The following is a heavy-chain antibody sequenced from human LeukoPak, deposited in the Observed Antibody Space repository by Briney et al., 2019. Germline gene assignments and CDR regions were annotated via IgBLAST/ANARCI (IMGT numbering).Heavy chain of an antibody. J-gene: IGHJ3*01. V-gene: IGHV3-30*18. Sequence: GGSLRLSCAASGFSFSSYGMHWVRQAPGKGLEWVAVISYDGSNKFYADSVKGRFNISRDNSKKTLYLQMSSLRAEDTAVYYCTKLGYSSGWYDFQIDAFDFWGQGTMVTVSS. CDR3: TKLGYSSGWYDFQIDAFDF. CDR1: GFSFSSYG. D-gene: IGHD6-19*01. CDR2: ISYDGSNK.